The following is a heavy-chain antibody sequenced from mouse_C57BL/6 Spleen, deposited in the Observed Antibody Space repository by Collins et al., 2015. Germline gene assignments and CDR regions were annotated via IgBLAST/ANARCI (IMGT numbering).Heavy chain of an antibody. J-gene: IGHJ2*01. Sequence: QIQLVQSGPELKRPGETVKISCKASGYTFTTHGVNWVKRIPGKGFRWMGRINTNTGQPTYAEDFKGRFAFSLETSATTAYLQINSLKNEDTATYFCARWYGYYVDYWGQGTTLTVSS. V-gene: IGHV9-3*02. CDR2: INTNTGQP. D-gene: IGHD2-2*01. CDR1: GYTFTTHG. CDR3: ARWYGYYVDY.